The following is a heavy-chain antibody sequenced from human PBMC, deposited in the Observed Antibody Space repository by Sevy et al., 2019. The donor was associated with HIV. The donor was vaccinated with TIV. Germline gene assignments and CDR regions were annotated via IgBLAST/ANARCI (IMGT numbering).Heavy chain of an antibody. V-gene: IGHV4-59*01. Sequence: SETLSLTCTVSGGSISSYYWSWIRQPPGKGLEWIGYIYDSGSTNYNPSLKSRVTISVDTSKNQFSLRLGCVTAADTAVYYCARGVYYYGSGRYPHDAFDIWGQGTMVTVSS. CDR1: GGSISSYY. CDR3: ARGVYYYGSGRYPHDAFDI. D-gene: IGHD3-10*01. J-gene: IGHJ3*02. CDR2: IYDSGST.